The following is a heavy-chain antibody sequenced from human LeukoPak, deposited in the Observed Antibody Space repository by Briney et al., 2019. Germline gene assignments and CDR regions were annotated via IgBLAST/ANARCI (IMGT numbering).Heavy chain of an antibody. CDR3: ARGSPRNAFDI. Sequence: GGSLRLSCAASGFTFSNAWMSWVRQAPGKGLEWVSAISGSGVSTYYADSVKGRFTISRDNFKNTLYLQMISLRAEDTAVYYCARGSPRNAFDIWGQGTMVTVSS. V-gene: IGHV3-23*01. CDR1: GFTFSNAW. D-gene: IGHD6-13*01. CDR2: ISGSGVST. J-gene: IGHJ3*02.